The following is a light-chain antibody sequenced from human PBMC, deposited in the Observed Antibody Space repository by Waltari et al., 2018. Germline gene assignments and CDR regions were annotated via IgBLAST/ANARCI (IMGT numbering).Light chain of an antibody. CDR3: QQYGSSPWT. CDR2: GAS. V-gene: IGKV3-20*01. J-gene: IGKJ1*01. Sequence: EIVLTQSPGTLSLSPGERATLHCRASQSVSSSYLAWYQQKPGQAPRVLIHGASNRATGIPDRFSGSGSGTDFTLTISRLEPEDFAVYYCQQYGSSPWTFGQGTKVEIK. CDR1: QSVSSSY.